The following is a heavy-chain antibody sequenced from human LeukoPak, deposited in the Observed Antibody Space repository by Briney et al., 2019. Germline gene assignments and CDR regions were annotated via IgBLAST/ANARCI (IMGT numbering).Heavy chain of an antibody. CDR3: ARDRGTYPYYFDY. Sequence: GGSLRLSCAASGFTFSSYWMSWVRQAPGKGLVWVSRINSDGSSTSYADSVKGRFTISRDNAKNTLYLQMNSLRAEDTAVYYCARDRGTYPYYFDYWGQGTLVTVSS. J-gene: IGHJ4*02. V-gene: IGHV3-74*01. CDR1: GFTFSSYW. CDR2: INSDGSST. D-gene: IGHD3-10*01.